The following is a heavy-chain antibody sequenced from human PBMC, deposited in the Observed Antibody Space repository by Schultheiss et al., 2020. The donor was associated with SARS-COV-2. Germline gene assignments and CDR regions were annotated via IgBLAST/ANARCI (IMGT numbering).Heavy chain of an antibody. CDR1: GYSFNSYW. D-gene: IGHD1-26*01. Sequence: GGSLRLSCKGSGYSFNSYWIGWVRQMPGKGLEWMGIIYPSDSDTRYSPSFQGQVTISADKSISTAYLQWSSLKASDTAMYYCARLSGSYYWFDPWGQGTLVTVSS. V-gene: IGHV5-51*01. CDR2: IYPSDSDT. CDR3: ARLSGSYYWFDP. J-gene: IGHJ5*02.